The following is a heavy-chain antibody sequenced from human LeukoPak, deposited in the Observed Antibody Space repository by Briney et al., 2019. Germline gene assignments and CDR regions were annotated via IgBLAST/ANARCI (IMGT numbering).Heavy chain of an antibody. D-gene: IGHD1-14*01. CDR2: INHSGST. V-gene: IGHV4-34*01. J-gene: IGHJ6*03. CDR1: GGSFSGYY. CDR3: ARRQYLTPRYYYYMDV. Sequence: SETLSLTCAVYGGSFSGYYWSWIRQPPGKGLEWIGEINHSGSTNYNPSLKSRVTISVDTSKNQFSLKLSSVTAADTAVYYCARRQYLTPRYYYYMDVWGKGTTVTISS.